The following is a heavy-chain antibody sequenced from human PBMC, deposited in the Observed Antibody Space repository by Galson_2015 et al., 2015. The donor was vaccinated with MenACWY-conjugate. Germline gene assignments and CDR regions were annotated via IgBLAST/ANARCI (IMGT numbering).Heavy chain of an antibody. CDR3: ARDSRVAALDKYGMDV. D-gene: IGHD6-13*01. CDR1: GYTFTNYG. CDR2: VSAHNGNT. Sequence: SVKVSCKASGYTFTNYGITWVRQAPGQGLEWMGWVSAHNGNTNYAQKLQGRVTMTTDTSTTTAYMELRSLRSDDTAVYYCARDSRVAALDKYGMDVWGQGTTVTVSS. J-gene: IGHJ6*02. V-gene: IGHV1-18*01.